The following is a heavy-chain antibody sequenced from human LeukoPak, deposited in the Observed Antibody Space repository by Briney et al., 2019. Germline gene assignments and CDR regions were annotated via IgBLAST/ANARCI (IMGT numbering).Heavy chain of an antibody. CDR2: ISGSGGST. J-gene: IGHJ4*02. Sequence: PGGSLRPSCAASGFTFSSYAMSWVRQAPGKGLEWVSAISGSGGSTYYADSVKGRFTISRDNSKNTLYLQMNSLRAEDTAVYYCAKDHSYYGSGSYLEYWGQGTLATVSS. D-gene: IGHD3-10*01. CDR1: GFTFSSYA. V-gene: IGHV3-23*01. CDR3: AKDHSYYGSGSYLEY.